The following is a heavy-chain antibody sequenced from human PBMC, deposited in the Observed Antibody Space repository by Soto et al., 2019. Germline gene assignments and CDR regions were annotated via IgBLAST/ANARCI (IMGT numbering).Heavy chain of an antibody. J-gene: IGHJ2*01. CDR1: GGSISSGGYS. V-gene: IGHV4-30-2*01. D-gene: IGHD3-10*01. CDR2: IYHSGST. Sequence: QLQLQESGSGLVKPSQTLSLTCAVSGGSISSGGYSWSWIRQPPGKVLEWIGYIYHSGSTYYNPSLKSRVTISVDRSKNQFSLKLSSVSAADTAVYYCARAVSMDHYWYFDLWGRGTLVTVSS. CDR3: ARAVSMDHYWYFDL.